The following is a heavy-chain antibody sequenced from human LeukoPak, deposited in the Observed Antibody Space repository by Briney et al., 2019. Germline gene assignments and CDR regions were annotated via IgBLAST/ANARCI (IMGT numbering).Heavy chain of an antibody. CDR1: GGSISSSSYY. D-gene: IGHD6-19*01. CDR2: IYYSGST. Sequence: PSETLSLTCTVSGGSISSSSYYWGWIRQPPGKGLEWIGSIYYSGSTYYNPSLKSRVTISVDTSKNQFSLKLSSVTAADTAVYYCARQIAVAGPKYFDYWGQRTLVTVSS. V-gene: IGHV4-39*01. J-gene: IGHJ4*02. CDR3: ARQIAVAGPKYFDY.